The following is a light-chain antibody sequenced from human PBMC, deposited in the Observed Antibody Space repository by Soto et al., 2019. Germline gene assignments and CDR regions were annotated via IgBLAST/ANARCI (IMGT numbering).Light chain of an antibody. CDR3: QQYYKLPWT. V-gene: IGKV3D-7*01. CDR1: QSVSSSY. Sequence: EIFFAQSPGTPSLSPRERPTLSCRASQSVSSSYLAWYQQKPGQAPRLLIYGASTRATGIPARFSGSGSGTEFTLAISSLQSEDFAVYCCQQYYKLPWTFGQGTKVDIK. CDR2: GAS. J-gene: IGKJ1*01.